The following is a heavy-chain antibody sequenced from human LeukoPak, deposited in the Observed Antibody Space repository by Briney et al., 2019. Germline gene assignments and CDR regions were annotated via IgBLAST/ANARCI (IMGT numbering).Heavy chain of an antibody. Sequence: PSETLSLTCTVSGGSISSYYWSWIRQPPGKGLEWIGEINHSGSTNYNPSLKSRVTISVDTSKNQFSLKLSSVTAADTAVYYCTFWSGYPPLDYWGQGTLVTVSS. CDR1: GGSISSYY. J-gene: IGHJ4*02. CDR3: TFWSGYPPLDY. V-gene: IGHV4-34*01. CDR2: INHSGST. D-gene: IGHD3-3*01.